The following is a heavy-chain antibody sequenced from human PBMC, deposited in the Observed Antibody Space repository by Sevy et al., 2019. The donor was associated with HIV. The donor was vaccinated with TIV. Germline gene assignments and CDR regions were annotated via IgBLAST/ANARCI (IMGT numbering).Heavy chain of an antibody. CDR3: AREASLGYCSRGSCPIDY. D-gene: IGHD2-15*01. V-gene: IGHV3-21*01. CDR1: GFIFSGYS. J-gene: IGHJ4*02. Sequence: RGCLRLSCAASGFIFSGYSMNWVRQAPGKGLEWVSSISSSGSYIYYRDSVKGRFTISRDNAKNSLYLQMNSLRAEDTDVYSCAREASLGYCSRGSCPIDYWGQGTLVLVSS. CDR2: ISSSGSYI.